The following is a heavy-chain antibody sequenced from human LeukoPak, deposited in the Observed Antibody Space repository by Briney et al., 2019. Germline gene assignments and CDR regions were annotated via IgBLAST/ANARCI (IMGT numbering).Heavy chain of an antibody. CDR3: ARSYCGGDCYSFDY. V-gene: IGHV4-59*01. D-gene: IGHD2-21*02. CDR1: GGSISSYY. CDR2: IYYSGST. Sequence: SETLSLTCTVSGGSISSYYWSWIRQPPGKGLEWIGYIYYSGSTNYNPSLKSRVTISVDTSKNQFSLKLSSVTAADTAVYYCARSYCGGDCYSFDYWGQGTLATVSS. J-gene: IGHJ4*02.